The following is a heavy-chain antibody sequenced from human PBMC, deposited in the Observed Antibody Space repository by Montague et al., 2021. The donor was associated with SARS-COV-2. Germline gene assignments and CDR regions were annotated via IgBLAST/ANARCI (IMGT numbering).Heavy chain of an antibody. CDR1: AGLITGYY. J-gene: IGHJ3*02. Sequence: SETLSLTCTVSAGLITGYYWSWLRRSPGKGQEWIAYIYDGGAVNYNPSLGSRVTISTDTSKNQLSLKVNSVTAADTAVYYCVRDPPYGGPPGSYDIWGQGTVVTVSS. CDR2: IYDGGAV. V-gene: IGHV4-59*01. CDR3: VRDPPYGGPPGSYDI. D-gene: IGHD4-23*01.